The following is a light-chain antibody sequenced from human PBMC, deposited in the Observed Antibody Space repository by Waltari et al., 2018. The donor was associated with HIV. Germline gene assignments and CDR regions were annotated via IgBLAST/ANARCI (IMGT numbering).Light chain of an antibody. J-gene: IGKJ1*01. CDR3: QQYNISPRT. V-gene: IGKV3-20*01. Sequence: EIVLTQSPGTLSLSPGDRATLSCRASQSVSSSFLAWYQQKPVLAPRLLIYEASNRATGIPDRFSGSGSGTDFSLTISRLEPEDFAVYYCQQYNISPRTFGQGTRVEIK. CDR1: QSVSSSF. CDR2: EAS.